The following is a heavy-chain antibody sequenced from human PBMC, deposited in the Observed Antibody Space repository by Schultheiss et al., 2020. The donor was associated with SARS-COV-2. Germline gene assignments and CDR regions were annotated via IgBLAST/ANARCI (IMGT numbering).Heavy chain of an antibody. CDR2: INHSGST. D-gene: IGHD2-21*01. CDR3: ARGLGAMMGPYSEVFQH. V-gene: IGHV4-39*07. J-gene: IGHJ1*01. Sequence: SETLSLTCTVSGGSISSSNFYWGWIRQPPGKGLEWIGEINHSGSTNYNPSLKSRVTISVDTSKNQFSLKLSSVTAADTAVYYCARGLGAMMGPYSEVFQHWGQGTLVTVSS. CDR1: GGSISSSNFY.